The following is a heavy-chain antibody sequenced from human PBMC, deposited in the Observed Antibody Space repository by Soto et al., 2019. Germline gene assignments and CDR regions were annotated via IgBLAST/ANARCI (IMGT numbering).Heavy chain of an antibody. V-gene: IGHV3-33*01. CDR1: GFTFSSYG. CDR2: IWYDGSNK. Sequence: GGALRLSCAESGFTFSSYGMHWVRQAPGKGLEWVAVIWYDGSNKYYADSVKGRFTISRDNSKNTLYLQMNSLRAEDTAVYYCARDTDVDTAMVTGPPSGYWGQGTLVTVS. D-gene: IGHD5-18*01. J-gene: IGHJ4*02. CDR3: ARDTDVDTAMVTGPPSGY.